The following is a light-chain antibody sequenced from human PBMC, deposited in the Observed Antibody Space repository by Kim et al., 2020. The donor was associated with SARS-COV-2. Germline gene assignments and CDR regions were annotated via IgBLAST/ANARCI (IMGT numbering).Light chain of an antibody. V-gene: IGKV3-11*01. Sequence: EIVLTQSPATLSLSPGERATLSCRASQSVSRYLAWYQQKPGQAPRLLIYDASNRATGIPARFSGSGSGTDFTLTISSLEPEDFAVYYCQQRSNWPSFGQGTKLEI. J-gene: IGKJ2*01. CDR1: QSVSRY. CDR3: QQRSNWPS. CDR2: DAS.